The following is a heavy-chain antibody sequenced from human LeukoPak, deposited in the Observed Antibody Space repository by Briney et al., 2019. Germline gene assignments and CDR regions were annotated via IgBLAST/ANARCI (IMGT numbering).Heavy chain of an antibody. V-gene: IGHV4-34*01. CDR2: INHSGST. CDR3: ARGQTRVQLERPDAFDI. Sequence: SETLSLTCAVYGGSFSGYYWSWIRQTPGKGLEWIGEINHSGSTNYNPSLKSRVTISVDTSKNQFSLKLSSVTAADTAVYYCARGQTRVQLERPDAFDIWGQGTMVTVSS. CDR1: GGSFSGYY. D-gene: IGHD1-1*01. J-gene: IGHJ3*02.